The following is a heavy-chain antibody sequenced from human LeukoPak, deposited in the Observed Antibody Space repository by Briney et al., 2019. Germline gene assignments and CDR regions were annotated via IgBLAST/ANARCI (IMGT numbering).Heavy chain of an antibody. V-gene: IGHV3-33*01. J-gene: IGHJ4*02. D-gene: IGHD3-10*01. CDR2: IWSDGGEK. CDR1: GFTFSRYG. CDR3: VRGSGLVVRGDFFDY. Sequence: PGGSLRLSCAASGFTFSRYGMHWVRQAPGKGLEGVAVIWSDGGEKYYADSVKGRPTISRDNSKNTVDLQMNSLRAEDTAVYYCVRGSGLVVRGDFFDYWGQGTLVTLSS.